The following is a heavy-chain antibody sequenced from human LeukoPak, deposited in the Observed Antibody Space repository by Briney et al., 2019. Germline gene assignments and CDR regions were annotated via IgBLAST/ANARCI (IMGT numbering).Heavy chain of an antibody. CDR3: ARGAVAGISFDY. Sequence: SETLSLTCTVSGGSISSSSYYWGWIRQPAGKGLEWIGSIYYSGSTYYNPSLKSRVTISVDTSKNQFSLKLSSVTAADTAVYYCARGAVAGISFDYWGQGTLVTVSS. V-gene: IGHV4-39*07. D-gene: IGHD6-19*01. CDR1: GGSISSSSYY. J-gene: IGHJ4*02. CDR2: IYYSGST.